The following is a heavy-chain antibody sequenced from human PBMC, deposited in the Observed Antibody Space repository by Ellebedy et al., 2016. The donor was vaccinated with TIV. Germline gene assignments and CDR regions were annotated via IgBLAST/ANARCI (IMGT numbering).Heavy chain of an antibody. J-gene: IGHJ4*02. V-gene: IGHV4-34*01. Sequence: MPSETLSLTCAVYGGSFSGYYWSWIRQPPGKGLEWIGEINHSGSTNYNPSLKSRVSISVDLSKNQFSLRLNSVTAADTAVYYCARDSGSLAGFDYWGPGALVTVSS. CDR2: INHSGST. CDR3: ARDSGSLAGFDY. CDR1: GGSFSGYY. D-gene: IGHD2-15*01.